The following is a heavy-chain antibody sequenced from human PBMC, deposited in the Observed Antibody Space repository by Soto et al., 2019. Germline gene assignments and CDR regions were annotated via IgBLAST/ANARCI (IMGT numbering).Heavy chain of an antibody. Sequence: GGSLRLSCAASGFTFIRHAMGWLRQAPWTGPEWVAFVDGSGGDTSYADSVKGRFTISRDNSDNSLYLHMNSLRAEDTGRYFCAKEIFAAAYAATSAFDLWGQGTLVTVS. V-gene: IGHV3-23*01. J-gene: IGHJ4*02. CDR1: GFTFIRHA. D-gene: IGHD2-8*01. CDR2: VDGSGGDT. CDR3: AKEIFAAAYAATSAFDL.